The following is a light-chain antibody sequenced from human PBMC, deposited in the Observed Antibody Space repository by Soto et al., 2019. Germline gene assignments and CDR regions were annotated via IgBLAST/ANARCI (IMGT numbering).Light chain of an antibody. CDR1: QSVSSSY. CDR3: QQYGSSPWT. V-gene: IGKV3-20*01. Sequence: ETVMTQSPATLSVSPWERATLSCRASQSVSSSYLAWYQQKPGQAPRLLIYGASSRATGIPDRFSGSGSGTDFTLTISRLEPEDFAVYYCQQYGSSPWTFGQGTKVDIK. J-gene: IGKJ1*01. CDR2: GAS.